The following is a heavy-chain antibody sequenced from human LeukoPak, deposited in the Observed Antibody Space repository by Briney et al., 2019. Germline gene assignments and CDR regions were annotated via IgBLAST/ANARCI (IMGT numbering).Heavy chain of an antibody. CDR2: ISGSGGST. J-gene: IGHJ5*02. V-gene: IGHV3-23*01. CDR3: AKITRGYCSGGSCYLWFDP. D-gene: IGHD2-15*01. Sequence: GGSLRLSCAASGFTFSSYAMSWVRQAPGKGLEWFSAISGSGGSTYYADSVKGRFTISRDNSKNTPYLQMNSLRAEDTAVYYCAKITRGYCSGGSCYLWFDPWGQGTLVTVSS. CDR1: GFTFSSYA.